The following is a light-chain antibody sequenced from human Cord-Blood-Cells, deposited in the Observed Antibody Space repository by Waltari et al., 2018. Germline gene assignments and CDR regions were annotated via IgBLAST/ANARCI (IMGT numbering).Light chain of an antibody. J-gene: IGLJ3*02. Sequence: QSALTQPASVSGYPGQSITISCTGTSSDVGVDNYVSCYQQQPGKAPKLMIYDVSNRPSGVSNRFSGSKSGNTASLTISGLQAEDEADYYCSSYTSSSTLVFGGGTKLTVL. CDR1: SSDVGVDNY. CDR2: DVS. V-gene: IGLV2-14*03. CDR3: SSYTSSSTLV.